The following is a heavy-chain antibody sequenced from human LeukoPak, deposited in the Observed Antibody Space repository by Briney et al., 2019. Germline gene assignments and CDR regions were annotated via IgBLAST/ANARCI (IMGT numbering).Heavy chain of an antibody. V-gene: IGHV4-4*07. CDR1: GGSMNQYY. D-gene: IGHD2-2*01. J-gene: IGHJ4*02. CDR3: ARVRIVVVPAGYYFDY. CDR2: IYSTGTT. Sequence: SETLSLTCTVSGGSMNQYYWSWIRQPAGKGLEWIGRIYSTGTTYYKPSLKSRVTISVDTSKNQFSLKLSSVTAADTAVYYCARVRIVVVPAGYYFDYWGQGTLVTVSS.